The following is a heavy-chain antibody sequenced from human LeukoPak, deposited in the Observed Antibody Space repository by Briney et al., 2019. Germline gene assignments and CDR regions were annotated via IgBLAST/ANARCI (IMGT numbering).Heavy chain of an antibody. V-gene: IGHV4-39*01. CDR1: GGSISSSSYY. CDR2: IYYSGRT. CDR3: ARQFDFWSGSAYYYYYYMDV. J-gene: IGHJ6*03. Sequence: SETLSLTCTDSGGSISSSSYYGGWIRQPPGKVLEWIGRIYYSGRTYYNPSLKSRVTISVDTSKNQFSLTLSSVTAADTAVYYCARQFDFWSGSAYYYYYYMDVWGKGTTVTVSS. D-gene: IGHD3-3*01.